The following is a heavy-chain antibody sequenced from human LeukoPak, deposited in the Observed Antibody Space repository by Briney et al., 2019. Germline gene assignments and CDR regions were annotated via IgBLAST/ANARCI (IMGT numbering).Heavy chain of an antibody. D-gene: IGHD6-13*01. V-gene: IGHV3-74*01. CDR1: GVTLSSYW. Sequence: GGSLRLSRAPSGVTLSSYWMHCVREAPGRRVVWVSRINSDGSSTSYAVYVKGRFTISRDNAKNTLYLKMNSLRAEDTDVYSCARDGGTAAYDYWGQGTLVTVSS. J-gene: IGHJ4*02. CDR3: ARDGGTAAYDY. CDR2: INSDGSST.